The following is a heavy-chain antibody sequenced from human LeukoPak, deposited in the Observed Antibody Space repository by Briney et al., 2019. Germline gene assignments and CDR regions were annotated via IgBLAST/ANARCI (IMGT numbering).Heavy chain of an antibody. J-gene: IGHJ4*02. V-gene: IGHV4-39*01. Sequence: PSETLSLTCTVSGGSISSSSYYWGWIRQPPGKGLEWIGSIYYSGSTYYNPPLKSRVTISVDTSKNQLSLKLSSVTAADTAVYYCARQLGYCSSTSCYADKVDYWGQGTLVTVSS. CDR1: GGSISSSSYY. D-gene: IGHD2-2*01. CDR3: ARQLGYCSSTSCYADKVDY. CDR2: IYYSGST.